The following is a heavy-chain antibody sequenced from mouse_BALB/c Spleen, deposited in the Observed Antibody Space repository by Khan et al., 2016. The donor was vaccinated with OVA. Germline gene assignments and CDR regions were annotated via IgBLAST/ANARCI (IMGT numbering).Heavy chain of an antibody. J-gene: IGHJ2*01. D-gene: IGHD1-1*01. CDR2: ISYSGRT. CDR1: GYSITSDCA. CDR3: SRSVTITTVVATDFDC. Sequence: EVQLQESGPGLVKPSQSLSPTCTVTGYSITSDCAWNWIRQFPGNKLEWMGYISYSGRTSYNPSFKSRISITRDTSKNQSFLQLNSVTTEDTATXYCSRSVTITTVVATDFDCWGQGTTLTVSS. V-gene: IGHV3-2*02.